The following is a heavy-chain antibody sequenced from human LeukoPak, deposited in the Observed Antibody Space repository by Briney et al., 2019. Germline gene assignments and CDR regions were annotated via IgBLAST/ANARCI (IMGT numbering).Heavy chain of an antibody. CDR1: GFTVSSNY. CDR2: IYNIGTT. V-gene: IGHV3-53*05. J-gene: IGHJ4*02. CDR3: AKGRGWLLYQPFDY. Sequence: GGSLRLSCAASGFTVSSNYMSWVRQAPGKGLEWVSIIYNIGTTYYTDSVKGRFTISRDNAKNSLYLQMNSLRAEDMALYYCAKGRGWLLYQPFDYWGQGTLVTVSS. D-gene: IGHD3-3*01.